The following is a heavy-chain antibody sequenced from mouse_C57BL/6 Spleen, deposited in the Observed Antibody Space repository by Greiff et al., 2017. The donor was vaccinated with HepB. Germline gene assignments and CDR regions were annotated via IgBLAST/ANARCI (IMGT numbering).Heavy chain of an antibody. Sequence: EVQVVESGGGLVKPGGSLKLSCAASGFTFSDYGMHWVRQAPEKGLEWVAYISSGSSTIYYADTVKGRFTISRDNAKNTLFLQMTSLRSEDTAMYYCARSLGRHYFDYWGQGTTLTVSS. D-gene: IGHD4-1*01. V-gene: IGHV5-17*01. CDR1: GFTFSDYG. CDR2: ISSGSSTI. J-gene: IGHJ2*01. CDR3: ARSLGRHYFDY.